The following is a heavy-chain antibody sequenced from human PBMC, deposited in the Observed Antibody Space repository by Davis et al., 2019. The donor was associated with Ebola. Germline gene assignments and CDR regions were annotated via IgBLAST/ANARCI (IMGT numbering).Heavy chain of an antibody. CDR3: ARDGLAGLIAY. CDR1: GGSISSYY. J-gene: IGHJ4*02. D-gene: IGHD2-21*01. V-gene: IGHV4-59*01. CDR2: IYYSGST. Sequence: SETLSLTCTVSGGSISSYYWSWIRQPPGKGLEWIGYIYYSGSTNYNPSLKSRVTISVDTSKNQFSLKLSSVTAADTAVYYCARDGLAGLIAYWGQGTLVTVSS.